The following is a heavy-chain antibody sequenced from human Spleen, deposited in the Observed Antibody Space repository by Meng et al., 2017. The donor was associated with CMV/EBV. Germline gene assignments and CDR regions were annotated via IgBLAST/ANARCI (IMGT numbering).Heavy chain of an antibody. V-gene: IGHV1-69*10. CDR1: SYA. J-gene: IGHJ5*02. CDR2: IIPILGIA. CDR3: ARDKGYCSSTSCRPLGWFDP. D-gene: IGHD2-2*01. Sequence: SYAISWVRQAPGQGLEWMGGIIPILGIANYAQKFQGRVTITADKSTSTAYMELSSLRSEDTAVYYCARDKGYCSSTSCRPLGWFDPWGQGTLVTVSS.